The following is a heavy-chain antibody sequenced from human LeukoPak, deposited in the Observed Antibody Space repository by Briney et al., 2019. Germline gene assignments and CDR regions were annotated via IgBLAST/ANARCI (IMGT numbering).Heavy chain of an antibody. V-gene: IGHV1-69*13. CDR1: GGTFSSYA. J-gene: IGHJ3*02. D-gene: IGHD2-2*02. CDR3: ARPQYCSRTSSYTSFAFDI. Sequence: ASVKVSCKASGGTFSSYAISWVRQAPGQGLECMGGIIPIFGTANYAQKFQGRVTITADESTSTAYMELSSLRSEDTAVYYCARPQYCSRTSSYTSFAFDIWGQGTMVTVSS. CDR2: IIPIFGTA.